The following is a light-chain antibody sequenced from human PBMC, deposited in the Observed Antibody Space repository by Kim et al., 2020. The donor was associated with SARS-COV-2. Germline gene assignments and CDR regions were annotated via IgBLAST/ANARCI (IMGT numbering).Light chain of an antibody. CDR2: GKN. J-gene: IGLJ3*02. Sequence: GQRVTISCSGRSSNIGSNYVYWYQQLPGTAPKLLIYGKNQRPSGVPDRFSGSKSGTSASLAISGLRSEDEADYYCAAWDDSLSGWVFGGGTQLTVL. V-gene: IGLV1-47*01. CDR3: AAWDDSLSGWV. CDR1: SSNIGSNY.